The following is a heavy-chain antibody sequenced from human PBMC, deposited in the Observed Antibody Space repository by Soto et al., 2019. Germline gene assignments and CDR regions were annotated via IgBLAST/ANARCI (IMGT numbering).Heavy chain of an antibody. CDR3: ARHGSSRSNFDY. D-gene: IGHD3-10*01. CDR1: GGSINNYY. Sequence: QVQLQESGPGLVKPSETLSLTCTVSGGSINNYYWSWIRQPPGKGLEWIGYIYYSGNTNYNPSFKSRVTISVDTSKNQFSLKVNSVTAADTAIYYCARHGSSRSNFDYWGQGALVTVSS. V-gene: IGHV4-59*08. J-gene: IGHJ4*02. CDR2: IYYSGNT.